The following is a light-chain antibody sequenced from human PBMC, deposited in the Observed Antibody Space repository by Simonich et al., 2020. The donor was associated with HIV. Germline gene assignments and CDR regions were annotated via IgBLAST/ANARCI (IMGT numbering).Light chain of an antibody. CDR2: QDS. J-gene: IGLJ2*01. V-gene: IGLV3-1*01. CDR3: QAWDSSLVV. CDR1: KLGDKY. Sequence: SYELTQPPSVSVSPGQTASISCSGDKLGDKYACRYQLKPGQSPVLVIYQDSKRPSGIPERFSGSNSGNTATLTISGTQAMDEADYYCQAWDSSLVVFGGGTKLTVL.